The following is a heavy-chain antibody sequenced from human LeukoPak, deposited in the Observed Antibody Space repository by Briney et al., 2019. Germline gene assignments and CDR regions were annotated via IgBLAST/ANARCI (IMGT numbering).Heavy chain of an antibody. V-gene: IGHV4-59*03. CDR2: IYYRGDI. Sequence: SETLSLTCSVSDGSIRTYYWSWIRQSPGQGLEWIGNIYYRGDINYNPSLKSRVIISIDTSKNQFSLKVTSLTASDTAVYYCATNKDWAEADWGQGTLVIVSS. J-gene: IGHJ4*02. CDR3: ATNKDWAEAD. D-gene: IGHD3/OR15-3a*01. CDR1: DGSIRTYY.